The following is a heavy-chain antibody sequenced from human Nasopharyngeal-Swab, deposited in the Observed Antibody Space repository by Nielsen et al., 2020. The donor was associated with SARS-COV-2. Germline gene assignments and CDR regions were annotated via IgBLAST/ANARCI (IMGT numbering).Heavy chain of an antibody. CDR3: AKTNWGSDAFDI. CDR1: GFTFSSYA. D-gene: IGHD3-16*01. CDR2: ISGSGGST. J-gene: IGHJ3*02. Sequence: GGSLRLSCAASGFTFSSYAMSWVRQAPGKGLEWVSAISGSGGSTYYADSVKGRFTISRDNSKSTLYLQMNSLRAEDTAVYYCAKTNWGSDAFDIWGQGTMVTVSS. V-gene: IGHV3-23*01.